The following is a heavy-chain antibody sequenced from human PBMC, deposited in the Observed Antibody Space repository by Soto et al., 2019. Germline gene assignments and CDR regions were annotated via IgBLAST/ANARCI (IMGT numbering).Heavy chain of an antibody. V-gene: IGHV4-31*03. CDR3: ARAWTAAAGWANWFDL. CDR1: GGSISGGGYY. D-gene: IGHD6-13*01. CDR2: IHYSGTT. J-gene: IGHJ5*02. Sequence: QVQLQESGPGLVEPSQTLSLTCIVSGGSISGGGYYWSWIRQHPGKGLEWIGYIHYSGTTYYNPSLXSXLXIXXDTSKTQFSLKLSSVTAADTAVYYCARAWTAAAGWANWFDLWGQGTLVTVSS.